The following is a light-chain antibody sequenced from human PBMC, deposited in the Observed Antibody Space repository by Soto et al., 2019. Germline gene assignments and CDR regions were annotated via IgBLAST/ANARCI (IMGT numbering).Light chain of an antibody. V-gene: IGLV2-14*01. CDR2: EVS. J-gene: IGLJ3*02. CDR3: TSYSRYRVLV. CDR1: SSDIGGYKY. Sequence: SVQSRPSSVSGSLGQSITISCTVTSSDIGGYKYVSWYQQHPGKAPKLIIFEVSNRPSGVSDRFSGSNSGNTASLTISGLQAQDEADYYCTSYSRYRVLVFGGGTKLTVL.